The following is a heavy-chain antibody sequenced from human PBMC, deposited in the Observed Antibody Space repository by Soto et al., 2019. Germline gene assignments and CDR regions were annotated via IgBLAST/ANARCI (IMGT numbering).Heavy chain of an antibody. D-gene: IGHD3-10*01. J-gene: IGHJ4*02. CDR3: PHTPGASAYSFDY. V-gene: IGHV2-5*02. Sequence: QITLKESGPTLVKPTQTLTLTCTFSGFSLRTRGVAVGWFRQPPGKALEWLALIYWDEDKWYSPSLKSGLTIPADPPKTQGALTRPSVAPEATATYSWPHTPGASAYSFDYWARGFLAPFSP. CDR1: GFSLRTRGVA. CDR2: IYWDEDK.